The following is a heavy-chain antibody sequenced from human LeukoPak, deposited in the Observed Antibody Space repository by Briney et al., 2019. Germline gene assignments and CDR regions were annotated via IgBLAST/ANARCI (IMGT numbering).Heavy chain of an antibody. Sequence: PSETLSLTCAVSGGSISSGGYSWSWIRQPPGKGLEWIGYIYHSGSTYYNPSLKSRVTISVDRSKNQFSLKLSSVTAADTAVYYCASLNARHSSSSDYWGQGTLVTVSS. CDR2: IYHSGST. CDR1: GGSISSGGYS. V-gene: IGHV4-30-2*01. J-gene: IGHJ4*02. D-gene: IGHD6-13*01. CDR3: ASLNARHSSSSDY.